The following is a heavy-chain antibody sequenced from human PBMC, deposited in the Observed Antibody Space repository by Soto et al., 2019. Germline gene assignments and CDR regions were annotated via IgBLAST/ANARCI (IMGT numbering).Heavy chain of an antibody. V-gene: IGHV5-10-1*01. J-gene: IGHJ6*01. CDR1: GYSFTSYW. CDR2: IDPSDSYT. CDR3: AGSSGYYYYYGMEV. D-gene: IGHD3-22*01. Sequence: LNISCQGSGYSFTSYWISWVLQIPGKGLEWMGRIDPSDSYTNYSPYFQGHVTISADKSISTAYLQWSSLKASDTAMYYCAGSSGYYYYYGMEVLGQGTTHIVSS.